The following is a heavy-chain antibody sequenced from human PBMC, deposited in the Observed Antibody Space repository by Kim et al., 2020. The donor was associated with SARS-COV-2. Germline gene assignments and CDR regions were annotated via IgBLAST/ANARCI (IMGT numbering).Heavy chain of an antibody. Sequence: GGSLRLSCAASGFTFSSYAMHWVRQAPGKGLEWVAVISYDGSNKYYADSVKGRFTISRDNSKNTLYLQMNSLRAEDTAVYYCARECFGGYFDYWGQGTLVTVSS. D-gene: IGHD3-10*01. V-gene: IGHV3-30*04. J-gene: IGHJ4*02. CDR2: ISYDGSNK. CDR1: GFTFSSYA. CDR3: ARECFGGYFDY.